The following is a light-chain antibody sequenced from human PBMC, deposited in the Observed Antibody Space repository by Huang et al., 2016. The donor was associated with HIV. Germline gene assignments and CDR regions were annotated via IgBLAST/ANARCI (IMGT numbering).Light chain of an antibody. V-gene: IGKV1-39*01. J-gene: IGKJ2*01. CDR1: QSISNY. Sequence: DIQMTQSPSSLPASVGARVTITCRASQSISNYLHWYQQRPGQAPKHLIYAASTLQSGVPSRFSGGGSGTDFMLTINSLQPEDFASYYCQQSNSPPHTFGQGTRVEIK. CDR3: QQSNSPPHT. CDR2: AAS.